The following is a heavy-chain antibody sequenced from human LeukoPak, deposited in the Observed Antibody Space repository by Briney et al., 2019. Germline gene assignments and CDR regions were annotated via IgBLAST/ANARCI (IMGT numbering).Heavy chain of an antibody. J-gene: IGHJ3*02. V-gene: IGHV1-69*13. CDR1: GGTFSSYA. CDR3: AREKKEQQLASDAFDI. D-gene: IGHD6-13*01. CDR2: IIPIFGTA. Sequence: SMKVSCKASGGTFSSYAISWVRQAPGQGLEWMGGIIPIFGTANYAQKFQGRVTITADESTSTAYMELSSLRSEDTAVYYCAREKKEQQLASDAFDIWGQGTMVTVSS.